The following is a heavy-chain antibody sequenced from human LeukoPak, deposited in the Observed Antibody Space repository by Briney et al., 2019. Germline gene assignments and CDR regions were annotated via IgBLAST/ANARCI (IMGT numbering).Heavy chain of an antibody. V-gene: IGHV1-69*06. J-gene: IGHJ4*02. Sequence: SVKVSCKASGGTFSSYAISWVRQAPGQGLEWMGGIIPIFGTANYAQKFQGRVTITADKSMSIAYMELSSLRSEDTAVYYCAGGGDILTGYLYFDYWGQGTLVTVSS. CDR2: IIPIFGTA. D-gene: IGHD3-9*01. CDR3: AGGGDILTGYLYFDY. CDR1: GGTFSSYA.